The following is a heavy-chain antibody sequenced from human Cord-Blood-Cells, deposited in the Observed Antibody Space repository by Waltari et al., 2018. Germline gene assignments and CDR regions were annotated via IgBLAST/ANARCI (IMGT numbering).Heavy chain of an antibody. CDR1: GFTFSSYA. D-gene: IGHD6-6*01. CDR2: ISYDGSNK. Sequence: QVQLVESGGGVVQPGRSLRLSCAASGFTFSSYAMHWVRPAPGKGLEWVAVISYDGSNKYYADSGKGRFTSSRDNSKNTLYLQMNSLRAEDTAVYYCARAQEYSSSFFDYWGQGTLVTVSS. J-gene: IGHJ4*02. V-gene: IGHV3-30-3*01. CDR3: ARAQEYSSSFFDY.